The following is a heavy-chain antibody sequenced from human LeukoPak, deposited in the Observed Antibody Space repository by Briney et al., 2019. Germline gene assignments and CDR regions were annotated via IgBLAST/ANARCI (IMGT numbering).Heavy chain of an antibody. Sequence: GGSMRLSCVAAGFNLQMLSMRWVRQPAGKGLEWVAIISYGGAHKYYADSVKGRFTISRDNSKSMLYLQMNGLRPEDTAVYYCSRDVPRDYDILTALDYWGQGTVVSVSS. CDR2: ISYGGAHK. CDR3: SRDVPRDYDILTALDY. V-gene: IGHV3-30*04. D-gene: IGHD3-9*01. J-gene: IGHJ4*02. CDR1: GFNLQMLS.